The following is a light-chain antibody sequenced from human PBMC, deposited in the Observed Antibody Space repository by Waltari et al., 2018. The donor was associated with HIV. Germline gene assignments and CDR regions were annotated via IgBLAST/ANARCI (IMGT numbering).Light chain of an antibody. V-gene: IGKV4-1*01. J-gene: IGKJ2*03. Sequence: DIVMTQSPDSLAVSLGERATFNCESSQNVLYSSNNENYLAWYQQKPGQPPKLLIYWASTRESGVPDRFSGSGSGTDFTLTISSLQAEDVAVYYCQQYYSSPYSFGQGTKVEIK. CDR1: QNVLYSSNNENY. CDR2: WAS. CDR3: QQYYSSPYS.